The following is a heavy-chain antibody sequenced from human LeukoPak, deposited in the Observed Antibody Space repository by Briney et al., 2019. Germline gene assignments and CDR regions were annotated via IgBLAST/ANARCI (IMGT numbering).Heavy chain of an antibody. Sequence: PGGSLRLSCAASGFTFSAYGMSWVRQAPGKGLEWVADIKQDGGEKNYVDSVKGRFTISRDNAKNSLYLQMNSLRAEDTAVYYCARAGYTYGTLYFWGQGTLVTVSS. CDR3: ARAGYTYGTLYF. J-gene: IGHJ4*02. CDR2: IKQDGGEK. V-gene: IGHV3-7*01. CDR1: GFTFSAYG. D-gene: IGHD5-18*01.